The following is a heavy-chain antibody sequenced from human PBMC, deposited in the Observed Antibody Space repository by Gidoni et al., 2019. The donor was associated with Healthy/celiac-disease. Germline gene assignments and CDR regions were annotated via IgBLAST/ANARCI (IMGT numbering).Heavy chain of an antibody. V-gene: IGHV1-24*01. CDR1: GYTLTELS. D-gene: IGHD2-15*01. CDR2: FDPEDGET. CDR3: ATARVVIGYCSGGSCYASAFDI. Sequence: QVQLVQSGAEVKKPGASVKVSCKVSGYTLTELSMHWVRQAPGKGLEWMGGFDPEDGETIYAQKFQGRVTMTEDTSTDTAYMELSSLRSEDTAVYYCATARVVIGYCSGGSCYASAFDIWGQGTMVTVSS. J-gene: IGHJ3*02.